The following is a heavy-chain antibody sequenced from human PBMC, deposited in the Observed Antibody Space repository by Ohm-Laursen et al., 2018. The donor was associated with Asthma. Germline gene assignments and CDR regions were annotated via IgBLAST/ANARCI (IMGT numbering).Heavy chain of an antibody. Sequence: SLRLSCSASGFTFSSYSMNWVRQAPGKGLEWVSIISGSGGSTFYADSVKGRFTVSRDNSKNTLFLQMNSLRAEDTAVYYCAKERTEMATIMAWFDPWGQGTLVTVSS. CDR3: AKERTEMATIMAWFDP. D-gene: IGHD5-24*01. CDR1: GFTFSSYS. J-gene: IGHJ5*02. V-gene: IGHV3-23*01. CDR2: ISGSGGST.